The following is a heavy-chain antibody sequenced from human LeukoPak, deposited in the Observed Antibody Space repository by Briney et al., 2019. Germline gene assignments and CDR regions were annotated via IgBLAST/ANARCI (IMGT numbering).Heavy chain of an antibody. Sequence: SEILSLTCAVSGGSISSGGYSWSWIRQPPGKGLEWIGYIYHSGSTYYNPSLKSRVTISVDRSKNQFSLKLSSVTAADTAVYYCARGAPPASGYCSGGSCAFDPWGQGTLVTVSS. CDR2: IYHSGST. CDR3: ARGAPPASGYCSGGSCAFDP. J-gene: IGHJ5*02. CDR1: GGSISSGGYS. D-gene: IGHD2-15*01. V-gene: IGHV4-30-2*01.